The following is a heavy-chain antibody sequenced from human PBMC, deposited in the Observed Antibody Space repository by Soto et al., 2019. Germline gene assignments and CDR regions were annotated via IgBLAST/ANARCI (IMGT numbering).Heavy chain of an antibody. J-gene: IGHJ6*02. Sequence: SGPTLVNPTHTLTLTCTFSGFSLSTSGMCVSWIRQPPGKALEWLALIDWDDDKYYSTSLKTRLTISKDTSKNQVVLTMTNMDPVDTATYYCARVEMATAFHYYYGMDVWGQGTTVTVS. V-gene: IGHV2-70*01. CDR3: ARVEMATAFHYYYGMDV. CDR2: IDWDDDK. CDR1: GFSLSTSGMC. D-gene: IGHD5-18*01.